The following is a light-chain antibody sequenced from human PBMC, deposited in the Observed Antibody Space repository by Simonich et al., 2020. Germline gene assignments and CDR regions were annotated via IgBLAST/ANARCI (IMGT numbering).Light chain of an antibody. CDR2: WAA. J-gene: IGKJ2*01. CDR3: QQYYSTPYT. CDR1: QSVLYSSNNKNY. Sequence: DIVITPSPDSLAVSLGERATINCKSSQSVLYSSNNKNYLAWYQQKPGQPPKLLIYWAATRESGVPDRFSGSGSGTEFTLTISSLQAEDVAVYYCQQYYSTPYTFGQGTKLEIK. V-gene: IGKV4-1*01.